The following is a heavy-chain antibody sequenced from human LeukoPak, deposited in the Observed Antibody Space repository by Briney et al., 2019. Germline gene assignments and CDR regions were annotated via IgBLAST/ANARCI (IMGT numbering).Heavy chain of an antibody. CDR2: IKQDAGEI. J-gene: IGHJ4*02. V-gene: IGHV3-7*01. CDR1: GFTLSGYW. CDR3: ARLGSSWDFFDF. Sequence: GGSLRLSCVASGFTLSGYWVSWVRQLPGKGLEWVANIKQDAGEIRYVDSVKGRFTISRDNAKNSVYLQMNSLRAEDTGVYYCARLGSSWDFFDFWGQGTLVTVS. D-gene: IGHD6-13*01.